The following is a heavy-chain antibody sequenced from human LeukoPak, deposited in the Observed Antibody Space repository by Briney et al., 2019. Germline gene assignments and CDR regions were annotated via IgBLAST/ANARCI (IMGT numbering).Heavy chain of an antibody. V-gene: IGHV3-48*02. J-gene: IGHJ4*02. CDR2: ITADSDTT. CDR3: ASRDYFDY. Sequence: GGSLRLSCAVSGFTFSTKSMNWVRQAPGKGLEWVLYITADSDTTYYADSVKGRFTISRDNAKNSLYLQMNSLRDEDTAVYYCASRDYFDYWGQGTLVTVSS. CDR1: GFTFSTKS.